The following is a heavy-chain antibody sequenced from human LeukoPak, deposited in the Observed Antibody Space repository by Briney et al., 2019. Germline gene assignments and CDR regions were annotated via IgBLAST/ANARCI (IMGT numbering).Heavy chain of an antibody. Sequence: SQTLSLTCTVSGGSISSGGYYWSWIRQHPGKGLEWIGYIYYSGSTYYNPSLKSRVTISVDTSKNQFSLKLTSVTAADTAVYYCARGLVEMATRYFDLWGRGTLVTVSS. V-gene: IGHV4-31*03. J-gene: IGHJ2*01. D-gene: IGHD5-24*01. CDR2: IYYSGST. CDR1: GGSISSGGYY. CDR3: ARGLVEMATRYFDL.